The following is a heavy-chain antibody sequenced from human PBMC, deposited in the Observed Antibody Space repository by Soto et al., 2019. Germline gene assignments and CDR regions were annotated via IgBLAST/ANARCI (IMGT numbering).Heavy chain of an antibody. D-gene: IGHD3-10*01. CDR3: ARGRVVRGVMKDAFDI. J-gene: IGHJ3*02. V-gene: IGHV1-69*13. CDR1: GGTFSSYA. Sequence: SVKVSCKASGGTFSSYAISWVRQAPGQGLEWMGGIIPIFGTANYAQKFQGRVTVTADESTSTAYMELSSLRSEDTAVYYCARGRVVRGVMKDAFDIWGQGTMVTVSS. CDR2: IIPIFGTA.